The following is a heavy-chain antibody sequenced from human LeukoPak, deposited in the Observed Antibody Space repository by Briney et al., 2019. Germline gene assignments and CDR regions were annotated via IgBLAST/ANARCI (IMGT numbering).Heavy chain of an antibody. D-gene: IGHD2-8*01. CDR1: GYSFTSYW. CDR2: IYPGDSDT. Sequence: GESLQISCKGSGYSFTSYWIGWVRQMPGKGLEWMGIIYPGDSDTRYSPSFQGQVTISADKSISTAYLQWSSLKASGTAMYYCARHYCINGVCYPLYWGQGTLVTVSS. V-gene: IGHV5-51*01. J-gene: IGHJ4*02. CDR3: ARHYCINGVCYPLY.